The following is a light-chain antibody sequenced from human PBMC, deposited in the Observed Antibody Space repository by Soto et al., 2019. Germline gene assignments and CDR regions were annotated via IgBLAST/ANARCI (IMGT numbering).Light chain of an antibody. CDR3: QQYNNWRT. V-gene: IGKV3-15*01. CDR1: QSVNSN. CDR2: GAS. J-gene: IGKJ1*01. Sequence: EIVMTQSTATLSVSPGERATLSCRASQSVNSNLAWYQQKPGQAPRLLIYGASTRATGVPARFSGSGSGTEFTLTISSLQSEDFAVYYCQQYNNWRTFGQGSKVDIK.